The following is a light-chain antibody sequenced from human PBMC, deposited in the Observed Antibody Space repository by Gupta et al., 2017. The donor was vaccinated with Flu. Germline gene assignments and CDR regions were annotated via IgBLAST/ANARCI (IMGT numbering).Light chain of an antibody. CDR2: AAS. V-gene: IGKV1-6*01. Sequence: SLSATVGDRVTITCRASQGITNDLGWYQQKPGKAPKLLIYAASTLEDRVPSRFSGSGSGTDFTLTISSLQPEDFATYYCLQDYNYPLTFGGGTKVEIQ. CDR1: QGITND. CDR3: LQDYNYPLT. J-gene: IGKJ4*01.